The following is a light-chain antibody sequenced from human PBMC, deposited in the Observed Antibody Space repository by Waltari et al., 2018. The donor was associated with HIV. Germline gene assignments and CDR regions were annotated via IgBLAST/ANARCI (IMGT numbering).Light chain of an antibody. CDR2: DAI. Sequence: EIVLTQSPAPLSLSPGATATLSCRASQRVGSYLAWYQQKPGRAPRLLIYDAINRATGIPARFSGSGSGTDFTLTISSLEPEDFAVYYCQQRSDSPPSTFGGGTKVEI. CDR3: QQRSDSPPST. J-gene: IGKJ4*01. V-gene: IGKV3-11*01. CDR1: QRVGSY.